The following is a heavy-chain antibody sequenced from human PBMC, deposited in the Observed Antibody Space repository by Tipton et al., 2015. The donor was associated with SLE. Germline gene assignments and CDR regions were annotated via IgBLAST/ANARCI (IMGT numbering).Heavy chain of an antibody. V-gene: IGHV4-34*01. CDR3: ARNYGDINAFDI. D-gene: IGHD4-17*01. Sequence: TLSLTCAVYGGSFSGYYWSWIRQPPGKGLEWIGKINHNRSTNYNPSLKSRVTISVDTSKNQFSLRLSSVTAADTAVYYCARNYGDINAFDIWGQGTLVTVSS. CDR1: GGSFSGYY. J-gene: IGHJ3*02. CDR2: INHNRST.